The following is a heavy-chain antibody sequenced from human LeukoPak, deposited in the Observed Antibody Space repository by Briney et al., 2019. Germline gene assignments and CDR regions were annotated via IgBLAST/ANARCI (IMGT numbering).Heavy chain of an antibody. V-gene: IGHV4-4*07. CDR3: ASGYYDSSGYFVDY. J-gene: IGHJ4*02. D-gene: IGHD3-22*01. CDR1: GGSISSYY. Sequence: PSETLSLTCTVSGGSISSYYWSWIRQPAGKGLEWIGRIYTSGSTNYNPSLKSRVTMSVDTSKNQFSLKLSSVTAADTAVYYCASGYYDSSGYFVDYWDQGTLVTVSS. CDR2: IYTSGST.